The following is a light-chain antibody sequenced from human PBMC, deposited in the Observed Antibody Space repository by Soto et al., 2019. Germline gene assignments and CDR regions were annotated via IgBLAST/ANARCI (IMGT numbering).Light chain of an antibody. J-gene: IGKJ4*01. CDR2: AAS. Sequence: DIQMTQSPSSLSASVGDRVTITCRASQGISNYLAWYQQKPGKVPKLLIYAASTLQSGAPSRFSGSGSGTDFTLTISSLQPEDVATYYCQKYNSALPLTFGGGTKVEIK. CDR3: QKYNSALPLT. V-gene: IGKV1-27*01. CDR1: QGISNY.